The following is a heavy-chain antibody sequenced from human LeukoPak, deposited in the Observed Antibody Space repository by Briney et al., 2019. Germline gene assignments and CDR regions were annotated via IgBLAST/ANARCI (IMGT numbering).Heavy chain of an antibody. Sequence: SETLSPTCSVSGASISSYYWSWIRQPPGKGLEWIGHIYYSGSTNYNPSLKSRVTISVDTSKNQFSLKLSSVTAADTAVYYCARAPLIYYYYMDVWGKGTTVTVSS. CDR1: GASISSYY. J-gene: IGHJ6*03. V-gene: IGHV4-59*08. D-gene: IGHD2-8*01. CDR2: IYYSGST. CDR3: ARAPLIYYYYMDV.